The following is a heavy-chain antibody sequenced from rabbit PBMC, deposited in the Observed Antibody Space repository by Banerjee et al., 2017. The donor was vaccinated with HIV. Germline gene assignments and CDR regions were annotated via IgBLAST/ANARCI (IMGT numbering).Heavy chain of an antibody. D-gene: IGHD4-1*01. V-gene: IGHV1S45*01. CDR3: ARDLAGVIGWNFNL. Sequence: QEQLEESGGDLVKPAGSLTLTCTASAFSFSNKYVMCWVRQAPGKGLEWIACIVTGSSGSTYYASWAKGRFTISKTSSTTVTLQMTSLTAADTATYFCARDLAGVIGWNFNLWGQGTLVTVS. J-gene: IGHJ4*01. CDR2: IVTGSSGST. CDR1: AFSFSNKYV.